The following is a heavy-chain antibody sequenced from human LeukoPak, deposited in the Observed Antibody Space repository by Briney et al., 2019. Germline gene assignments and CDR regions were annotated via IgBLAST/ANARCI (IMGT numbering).Heavy chain of an antibody. V-gene: IGHV3-53*01. CDR1: GFTVSSNY. J-gene: IGHJ4*02. D-gene: IGHD6-6*01. CDR3: ARTPSSAGYFDY. CDR2: IYSGGST. Sequence: GGSLRLSCAASGFTVSSNYMGWVRQAPGKGLEWVSVIYSGGSTYYADSVKGRFTISRDNSKNTLYLQMNSLRAEDTAVYYCARTPSSAGYFDYWGQGTLVTVSS.